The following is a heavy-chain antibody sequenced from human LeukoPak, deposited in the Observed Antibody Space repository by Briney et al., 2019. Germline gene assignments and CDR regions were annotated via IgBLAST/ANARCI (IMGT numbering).Heavy chain of an antibody. CDR3: ATRAWERELG. CDR2: IAAYSGNT. Sequence: ASVKVSCKASGYTFSNYGLNWVRQAPGQGLEWMGRIAAYSGNTNYAEKFQGRVTMTTDTSTNTAYMELSSLRSEDTAVYYCATRAWERELGWGQGTMVTVSS. J-gene: IGHJ3*01. CDR1: GYTFSNYG. V-gene: IGHV1-18*01. D-gene: IGHD1-26*01.